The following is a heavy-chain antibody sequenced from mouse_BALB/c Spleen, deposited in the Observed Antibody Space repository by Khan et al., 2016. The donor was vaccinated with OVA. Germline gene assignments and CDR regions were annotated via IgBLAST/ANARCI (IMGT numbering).Heavy chain of an antibody. J-gene: IGHJ2*01. Sequence: QVRLQQSGAEQAKPGASVKMSCKTSGYTFSSYWMHWVKQRPGQGLEWIGYINPTSGYTEYNEKFKDKATLSVDKSSSTAYMQLTSLTSEDSAVYYCARDRIDYWGQGTTLTVSS. CDR3: ARDRIDY. CDR1: GYTFSSYW. V-gene: IGHV1-7*01. CDR2: INPTSGYT.